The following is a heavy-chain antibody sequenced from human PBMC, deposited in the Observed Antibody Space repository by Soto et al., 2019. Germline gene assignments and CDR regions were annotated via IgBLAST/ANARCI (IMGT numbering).Heavy chain of an antibody. J-gene: IGHJ4*02. CDR2: VSGSGGST. Sequence: PGGSLRLSCAASGFTFSSYAMSWVRQAPGKGLEWISAVSGSGGSTYYADSVKGRFTISRDNSKDTLYLQMNNLRAEDTAVYYCAKPPDYNWNDYWGQGNLVTVS. CDR1: GFTFSSYA. V-gene: IGHV3-23*01. D-gene: IGHD1-20*01. CDR3: AKPPDYNWNDY.